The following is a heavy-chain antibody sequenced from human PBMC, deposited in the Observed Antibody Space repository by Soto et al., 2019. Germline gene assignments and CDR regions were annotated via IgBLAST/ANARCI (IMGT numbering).Heavy chain of an antibody. CDR1: GYTFTRFY. J-gene: IGHJ4*02. D-gene: IGHD4-17*01. V-gene: IGHV1-46*01. Sequence: QVQLVQSGAEVRKPGASVRLSCKASGYTFTRFYLHWVRQAPGQGLEWMEIINTRGGTTAYTQNFRGRLTVTRDTSTNTLYMELSDLRSDDTAVYYCARGPDDSDVPRWDYWGQGTRVTVSS. CDR3: ARGPDDSDVPRWDY. CDR2: INTRGGTT.